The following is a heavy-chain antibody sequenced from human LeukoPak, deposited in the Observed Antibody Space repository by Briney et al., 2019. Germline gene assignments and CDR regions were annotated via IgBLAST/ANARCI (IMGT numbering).Heavy chain of an antibody. J-gene: IGHJ4*02. V-gene: IGHV3-30-3*01. D-gene: IGHD4-17*01. CDR3: ARDTVWVGRKLDEFDY. CDR2: ISYDGSNK. Sequence: GGSLRLSCAASGFTFSSYAMHWVRQAPGKGLEWVAVISYDGSNKYYADSVKGRFTISRDDSKNTLYLQMNSLRAEDTAVYYCARDTVWVGRKLDEFDYWGQGTLVTVSS. CDR1: GFTFSSYA.